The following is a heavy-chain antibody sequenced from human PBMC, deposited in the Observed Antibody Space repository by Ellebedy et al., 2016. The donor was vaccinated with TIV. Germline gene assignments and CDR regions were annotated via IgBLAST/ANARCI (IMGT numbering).Heavy chain of an antibody. D-gene: IGHD6-19*01. J-gene: IGHJ4*02. CDR3: AGGGRDQWLIDY. CDR1: GFTFSNYW. Sequence: PGGSLRLSCAASGFTFSNYWIHWVRQAPGKGLVWLSRINRDGSSANYADSVKGRFSISRDNSKNTLYVQMNSLRAEDTAVYYCAGGGRDQWLIDYWGQGTLVTVSS. V-gene: IGHV3-74*01. CDR2: INRDGSSA.